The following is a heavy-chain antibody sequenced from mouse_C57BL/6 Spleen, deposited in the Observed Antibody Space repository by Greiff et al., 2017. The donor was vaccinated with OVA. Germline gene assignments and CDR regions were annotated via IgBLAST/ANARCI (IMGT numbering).Heavy chain of an antibody. D-gene: IGHD1-1*01. CDR3: ARQITTVVEDWYFDV. J-gene: IGHJ1*03. CDR1: GYSFTSGYY. Sequence: EVKLMESGPGLVKPSQSLSLTCSVSGYSFTSGYYWNWIRQFPGNKLEWMGYISYDGSNNYNPSLKNRNSITRDTSTNQLYLKLNTVTTEDTATYYCARQITTVVEDWYFDVWGTGTTVTVSS. CDR2: ISYDGSN. V-gene: IGHV3-6*01.